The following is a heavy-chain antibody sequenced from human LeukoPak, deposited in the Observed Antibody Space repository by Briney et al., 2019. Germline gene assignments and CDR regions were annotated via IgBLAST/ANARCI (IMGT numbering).Heavy chain of an antibody. CDR3: ARGRATGRSGGDY. V-gene: IGHV3-30-3*01. Sequence: SGGSLRLSCAASGFTFSSYAMHWVRQAPGKGLEWVAVISYDGSNKYYADSVKGRFTISRDNAENSLYLQMNSLRDEDTAVYYCARGRATGRSGGDYWGQGTLVTVSS. D-gene: IGHD3-9*01. CDR2: ISYDGSNK. J-gene: IGHJ4*02. CDR1: GFTFSSYA.